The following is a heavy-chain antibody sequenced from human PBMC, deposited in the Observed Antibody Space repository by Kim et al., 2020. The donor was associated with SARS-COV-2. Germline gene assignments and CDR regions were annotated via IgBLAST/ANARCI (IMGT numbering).Heavy chain of an antibody. V-gene: IGHV1-3*01. Sequence: ASVKVSCKASVYSFTNYAMHWVRQAPGQRLDWMGWINDGNGNTKYSKKFQGRVTIIRDTYTSTAYKELSSLGNEETAVYCLARAVSGCYYYGMHVGGQGT. CDR1: VYSFTNYA. J-gene: IGHJ6*02. D-gene: IGHD1-26*01. CDR2: INDGNGNT. CDR3: ARAVSGCYYYGMHV.